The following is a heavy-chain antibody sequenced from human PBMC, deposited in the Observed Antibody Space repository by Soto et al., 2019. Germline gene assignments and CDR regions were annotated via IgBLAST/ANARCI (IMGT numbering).Heavy chain of an antibody. D-gene: IGHD1-26*01. J-gene: IGHJ5*02. CDR3: ARDGNSGSDCP. V-gene: IGHV3-30-3*01. CDR1: GFTFSSYA. Sequence: QVQLVESGGGVVQPGRSLRLSCAASGFTFSSYAMHWVRQAPGKGLEWVEVISYDGSNKYYADSVKGRFNISRENSKNTLYLQMNSLRAEDTAVDYCARDGNSGSDCPSGQGTLVTVS. CDR2: ISYDGSNK.